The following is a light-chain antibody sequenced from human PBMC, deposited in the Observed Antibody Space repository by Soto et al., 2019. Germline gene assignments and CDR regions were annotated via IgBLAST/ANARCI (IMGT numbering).Light chain of an antibody. Sequence: QSAPTQPPSASGSPGQSVTISCTGTSSDVGGYNYVSWYQQHPGKVPKLMIYEVSKRPSGVPDRFSGSKSGNTASLTVSGLQAEDEADYYCSSYAGSNTDYVFGTGTKLTVL. CDR3: SSYAGSNTDYV. CDR1: SSDVGGYNY. CDR2: EVS. V-gene: IGLV2-8*01. J-gene: IGLJ1*01.